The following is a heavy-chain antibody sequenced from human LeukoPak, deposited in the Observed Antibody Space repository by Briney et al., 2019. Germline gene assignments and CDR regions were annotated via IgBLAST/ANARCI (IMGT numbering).Heavy chain of an antibody. J-gene: IGHJ2*01. CDR3: ARDPGYSYGYGYFDL. CDR2: IYTSGST. CDR1: GYSISSGYY. V-gene: IGHV4-61*02. Sequence: SETLSLTCTVSGYSISSGYYWGWIRQPAGKGLEWIGRIYTSGSTNYNPSLKSRVTISVDTSKNQFSLKLSSVTAADTAVYYCARDPGYSYGYGYFDLWGRGTLVTVSS. D-gene: IGHD5-18*01.